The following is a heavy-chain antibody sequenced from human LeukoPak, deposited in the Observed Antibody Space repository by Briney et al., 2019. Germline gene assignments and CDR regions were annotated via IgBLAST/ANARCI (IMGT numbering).Heavy chain of an antibody. D-gene: IGHD2-2*01. CDR3: AKVSKPAANMDV. V-gene: IGHV3-74*01. CDR1: GFTFSRYW. J-gene: IGHJ6*03. Sequence: GGSLRLSCAASGFTFSRYWMHWVRQAPGKGPVWVSRINSDGSDTSYADSVKGRFTVSRDNAKNTLYLQMNSLRAEDTAVYYCAKVSKPAANMDVWGKGTTVTVSS. CDR2: INSDGSDT.